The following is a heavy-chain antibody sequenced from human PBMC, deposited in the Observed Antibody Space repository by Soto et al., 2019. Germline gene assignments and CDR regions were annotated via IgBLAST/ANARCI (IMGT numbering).Heavy chain of an antibody. CDR1: GFTFSSYS. J-gene: IGHJ6*02. CDR3: ARENVVAATHYYYGMDV. CDR2: ISSSSSYI. Sequence: GSLRLSCAASGFTFSSYSMNWVRQAPGKGLEWVSSISSSSSYIYYADSVKGRFTISRDNAKNSLYLQMNSLRAEDTAVYYCARENVVAATHYYYGMDVWGQGTTVTVSS. V-gene: IGHV3-21*01. D-gene: IGHD2-15*01.